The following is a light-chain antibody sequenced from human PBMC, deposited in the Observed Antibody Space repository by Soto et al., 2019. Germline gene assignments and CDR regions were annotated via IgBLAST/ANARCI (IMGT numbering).Light chain of an antibody. Sequence: ENVLTQSPGTLSLSPGERATLSCRASQSVSSSYLAWYQQKPGQAPRLLMYGASSRATGIPDRFSGSGSGTDFTLTISRLEPEDFAVYYCQQYGSTPGTFGQGTKVEIK. J-gene: IGKJ1*01. V-gene: IGKV3-20*01. CDR1: QSVSSSY. CDR3: QQYGSTPGT. CDR2: GAS.